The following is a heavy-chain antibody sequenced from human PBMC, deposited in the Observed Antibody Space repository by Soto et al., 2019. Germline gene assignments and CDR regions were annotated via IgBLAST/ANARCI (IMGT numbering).Heavy chain of an antibody. CDR2: IYHTGST. Sequence: QVQLQESGPKLVKPSQTLSLTCSVSGGSISTVGHYWTWIRQPPGKGLEWIGSIYHTGSTYYSKSLRSRLTLSVDPCKSQVSLRMSSVTAADTAVYLCAGATGTLRSRNCDYWGQGSLVTVSS. V-gene: IGHV4-31*03. CDR3: AGATGTLRSRNCDY. CDR1: GGSISTVGHY. D-gene: IGHD1-1*01. J-gene: IGHJ4*02.